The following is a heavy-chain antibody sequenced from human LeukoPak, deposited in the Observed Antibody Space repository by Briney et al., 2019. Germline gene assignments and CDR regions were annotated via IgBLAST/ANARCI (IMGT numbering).Heavy chain of an antibody. Sequence: SQTLSLTCVICGDSVSSNSASWNWVRQSPSRGREWLGRTYYRSKWYNDYAVSVKGRITINPDTSKNQFSPYLNPVTPEDTAVYYCAGGVTTPFDYCGQGTLVTVSS. CDR1: GDSVSSNSAS. CDR2: TYYRSKWYN. J-gene: IGHJ4*02. V-gene: IGHV6-1*01. CDR3: AGGVTTPFDY. D-gene: IGHD4-17*01.